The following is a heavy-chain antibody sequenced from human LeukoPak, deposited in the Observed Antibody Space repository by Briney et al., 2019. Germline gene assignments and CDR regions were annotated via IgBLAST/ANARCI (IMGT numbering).Heavy chain of an antibody. D-gene: IGHD3-22*01. CDR1: GGSISSSNSY. CDR2: ISYSGGT. Sequence: SETLSLTCTVSGGSISSSNSYWGWTRQPPGKGLEWFGSISYSGGTSYNPSLRSRVSISVDTSKNQFSLKLNSVTAADTAVYYCAREVEYYDSSGYRPHAFDIWGQGTVVTVSS. CDR3: AREVEYYDSSGYRPHAFDI. J-gene: IGHJ3*02. V-gene: IGHV4-39*02.